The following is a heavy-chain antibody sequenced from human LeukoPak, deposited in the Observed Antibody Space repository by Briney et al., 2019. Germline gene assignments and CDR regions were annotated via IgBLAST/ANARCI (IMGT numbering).Heavy chain of an antibody. J-gene: IGHJ6*03. CDR3: VTWYSSGSPQGFYSYYMDV. V-gene: IGHV3-48*01. CDR1: GFTFSSYS. Sequence: PGGSLRLSCAASGFTFSSYSMDWVRQAPGKGLEWVSYISSSSSTIYYADSVKGRFTISRDNAKNSLYLQMNSLRAEDTAVYYCVTWYSSGSPQGFYSYYMDVWVKGTTVTVSS. CDR2: ISSSSSTI. D-gene: IGHD6-19*01.